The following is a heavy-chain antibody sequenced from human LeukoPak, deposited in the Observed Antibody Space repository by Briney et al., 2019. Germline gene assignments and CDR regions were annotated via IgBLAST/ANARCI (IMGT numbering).Heavy chain of an antibody. Sequence: GGSLRLSCAASRFAFSNAWMSWVRQAPGKGLEWVGHIKSKTDGGTTDYAAPVKGRFTISRDDSKNTLYLQMNSLRTEDTAVYYCTTDRDYGDYPEYYFDYWGQGTLVTVSS. V-gene: IGHV3-15*01. CDR3: TTDRDYGDYPEYYFDY. D-gene: IGHD4-17*01. J-gene: IGHJ4*02. CDR1: RFAFSNAW. CDR2: IKSKTDGGTT.